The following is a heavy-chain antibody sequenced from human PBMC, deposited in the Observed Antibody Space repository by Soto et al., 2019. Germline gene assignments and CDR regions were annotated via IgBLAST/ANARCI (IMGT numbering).Heavy chain of an antibody. CDR1: GGSISSSSYY. Sequence: SETLSLTCTVSGGSISSSSYYWGWIRQPPGKGLEWIGSIYYIGSTYYNPSLKSRVTISVDTSKNQFSLKLSSVTAADTAVYYCARPDTAMAYFDYSGQGTLVTFSS. J-gene: IGHJ4*02. V-gene: IGHV4-39*01. D-gene: IGHD5-18*01. CDR3: ARPDTAMAYFDY. CDR2: IYYIGST.